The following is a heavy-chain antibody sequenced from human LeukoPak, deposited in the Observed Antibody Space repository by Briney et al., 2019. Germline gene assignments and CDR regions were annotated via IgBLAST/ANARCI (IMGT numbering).Heavy chain of an antibody. V-gene: IGHV1-69*13. CDR2: IIPIFGTA. CDR3: ARSKVRGVISYYYYMDV. Sequence: GASVKVSCKASGGTFSSYAISWVRQAPGQGLEWMGGIIPIFGTANYAQKFQGRVTITADESTSTAYMELSSLRSEDTAVYYCARSKVRGVISYYYYMDVWGKGTTVTISS. D-gene: IGHD3-10*01. CDR1: GGTFSSYA. J-gene: IGHJ6*03.